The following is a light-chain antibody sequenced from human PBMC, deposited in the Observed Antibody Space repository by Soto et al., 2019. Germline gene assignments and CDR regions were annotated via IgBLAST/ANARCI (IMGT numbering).Light chain of an antibody. CDR3: QSYDSSLSGLWV. V-gene: IGLV1-40*01. CDR2: GNS. J-gene: IGLJ3*02. CDR1: SSNMGAGYD. Sequence: QSVLTQPPSVSGAQGQRFPISCPGGSSNMGAGYDVHWYQQLPGTAPKLLIYGNSNRPSGVPDRFSGSKSGTSASLAITGLQAEDEADYYCQSYDSSLSGLWVFGGGTKLTVL.